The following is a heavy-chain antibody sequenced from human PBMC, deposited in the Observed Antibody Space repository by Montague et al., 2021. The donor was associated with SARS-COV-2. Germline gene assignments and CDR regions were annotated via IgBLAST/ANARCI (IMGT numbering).Heavy chain of an antibody. J-gene: IGHJ6*02. CDR1: GGSIRSGSYY. CDR3: ARDYGDYSYYYGLDV. V-gene: IGHV4-61*02. CDR2: ICSSGST. Sequence: TLSLTCTVSGGSIRSGSYYWSWIQQPAGKGLEWIGRICSSGSTHYNPSLKSRVTMSVDTSKNQFSLKASSVTAADTAVYYCARDYGDYSYYYGLDVWGQGTTVTVSS. D-gene: IGHD4-17*01.